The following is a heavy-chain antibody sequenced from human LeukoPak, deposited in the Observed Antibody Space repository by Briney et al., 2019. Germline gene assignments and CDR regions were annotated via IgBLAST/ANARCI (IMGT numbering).Heavy chain of an antibody. CDR1: GYTFSGYY. CDR3: ARVYYGSGSCPDY. Sequence: ASVKVSCKASGYTFSGYYMHWVRQAPGQGLEWMGWINPNSGGTYYAQKFQGRVTMTRDTSISTAYMDLRSLTSDDTAVYYCARVYYGSGSCPDYWGQGTLVTVSS. CDR2: INPNSGGT. J-gene: IGHJ4*02. V-gene: IGHV1-2*02. D-gene: IGHD3-10*01.